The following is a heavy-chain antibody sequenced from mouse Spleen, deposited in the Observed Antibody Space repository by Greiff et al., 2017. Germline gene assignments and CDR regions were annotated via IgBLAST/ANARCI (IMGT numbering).Heavy chain of an antibody. CDR3: AKNGGIGYDRYFDV. CDR1: GFSLTSYG. D-gene: IGHD2-14*01. J-gene: IGHJ1*01. Sequence: VQLQQSGPSLVQPSQSLSITCTVSGFSLTSYGVHWVRQSPGKGLEWLGVIWRGGSTDYNAAFMSRLSITKDNSKSQVFFKMNSLQADDTAIYYCAKNGGIGYDRYFDVWGAGTTVTVSS. V-gene: IGHV2-5-1*01. CDR2: IWRGGST.